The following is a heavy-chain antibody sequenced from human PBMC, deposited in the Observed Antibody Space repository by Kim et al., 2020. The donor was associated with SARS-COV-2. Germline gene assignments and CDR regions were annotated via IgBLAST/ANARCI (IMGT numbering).Heavy chain of an antibody. J-gene: IGHJ4*02. V-gene: IGHV4-34*08. CDR1: SGTFSGHY. Sequence: SETLSLTCAVYSGTFSGHYWSWIRQPPGMGLEWIGEIDHSGNTNYNPSLGSRVTLSVDTSKNQISLKLSSVNAADTAVYYCSRRPAGVDLWGQGTPVAV. CDR2: IDHSGNT. CDR3: SRRPAGVDL.